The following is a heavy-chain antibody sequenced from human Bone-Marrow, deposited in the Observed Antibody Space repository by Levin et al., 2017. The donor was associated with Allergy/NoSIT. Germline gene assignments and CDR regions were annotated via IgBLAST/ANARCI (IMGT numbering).Heavy chain of an antibody. Sequence: GSLRLSCTVSGGSISSYYWSWIRQPAGKGLEWIGRIYTSGSTNYNPSLKSRVTMSVDTSKNQFSLKLSSVTAADTAVYYCARNGDYCSGGRCWLRLDFWGQGALVTVSS. CDR1: GGSISSYY. J-gene: IGHJ4*02. CDR3: ARNGDYCSGGRCWLRLDF. D-gene: IGHD2-15*01. CDR2: IYTSGST. V-gene: IGHV4-4*07.